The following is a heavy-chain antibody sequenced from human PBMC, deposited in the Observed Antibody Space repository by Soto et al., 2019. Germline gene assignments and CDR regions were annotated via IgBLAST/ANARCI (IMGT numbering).Heavy chain of an antibody. Sequence: ASVKVSCKASGYTFTGYYMHWVRQAPGQGLEWMGWINPNSGGTNYAQKFQGRVTMTRDTSISTAYMELSRLRSDDTAVYYCARDVGDSSSFYFDYWGQGTLVTVSS. J-gene: IGHJ4*02. CDR1: GYTFTGYY. V-gene: IGHV1-2*02. D-gene: IGHD6-6*01. CDR2: INPNSGGT. CDR3: ARDVGDSSSFYFDY.